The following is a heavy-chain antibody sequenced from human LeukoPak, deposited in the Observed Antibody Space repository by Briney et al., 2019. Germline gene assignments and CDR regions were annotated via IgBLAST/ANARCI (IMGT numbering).Heavy chain of an antibody. CDR1: GFTFSSYA. D-gene: IGHD7-27*01. CDR2: ISYDGSNK. CDR3: AKANGRQANWGSFPDY. Sequence: GGSLRLSCAASGFTFSSYAMHWVRQAPGKGLEWVAVISYDGSNKYYADSVKGRFTISRDNSKNTLYLQMNSLRAEDTAVYYCAKANGRQANWGSFPDYWGQGTLVTVSS. V-gene: IGHV3-30*04. J-gene: IGHJ4*02.